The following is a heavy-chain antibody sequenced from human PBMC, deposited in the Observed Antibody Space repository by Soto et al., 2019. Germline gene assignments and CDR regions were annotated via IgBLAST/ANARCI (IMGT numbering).Heavy chain of an antibody. J-gene: IGHJ4*02. CDR3: ARGSMYNWNQRPPDS. Sequence: PGGSLRLSCAGSGFTFKTYTFHWGRQPPGKGLEWVAVISYDGSNKYYADSVKGRFTVSRDNSKSTLFLQMNSLTPEDTAVYYCARGSMYNWNQRPPDSWGQGTRVTVSS. D-gene: IGHD1-20*01. V-gene: IGHV3-30-3*01. CDR2: ISYDGSNK. CDR1: GFTFKTYT.